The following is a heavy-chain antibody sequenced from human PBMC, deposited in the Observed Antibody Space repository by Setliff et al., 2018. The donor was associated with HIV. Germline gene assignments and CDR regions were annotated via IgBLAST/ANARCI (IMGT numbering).Heavy chain of an antibody. V-gene: IGHV4-39*07. J-gene: IGHJ5*02. CDR2: IYYSGST. CDR3: AREKRSGFSSGWTNWFDP. D-gene: IGHD6-19*01. Sequence: LSLTCTVSGGSISSSSYYWGWIRQPPGKGLEWIGSIYYSGSTYYNPSLKSRVTISVDTSKNQFSLKLSSVTAADTAVYYCAREKRSGFSSGWTNWFDPWGQGTLVTVSS. CDR1: GGSISSSSYY.